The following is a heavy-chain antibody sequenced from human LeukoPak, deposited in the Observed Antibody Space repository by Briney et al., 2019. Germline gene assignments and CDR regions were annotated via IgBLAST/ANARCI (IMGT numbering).Heavy chain of an antibody. J-gene: IGHJ4*02. D-gene: IGHD5-24*01. CDR3: ARGEMATIEFDY. CDR1: GFTFSSYA. CDR2: IYSGGST. V-gene: IGHV3-53*01. Sequence: PRGSLRLSCAASGFTFSSYAMSWVRQAPGKGLEWVSVIYSGGSTYYADSVKGRFTISRDNSKNTLYLQMNSLRAEDTAVYYCARGEMATIEFDYWGQGTLVTVSS.